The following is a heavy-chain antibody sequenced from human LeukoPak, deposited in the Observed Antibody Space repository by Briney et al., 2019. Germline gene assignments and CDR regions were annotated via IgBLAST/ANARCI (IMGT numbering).Heavy chain of an antibody. CDR3: ARMGYYDSSGRSRGAFDI. J-gene: IGHJ3*02. CDR2: IYYSGST. D-gene: IGHD3-22*01. Sequence: AETLSLTCTVSGGSFSSSSYYWGWIRQPPGKGLEWSGIIYYSGSTYYNPALKSLVTLSVDTSKNLFSLKLSSVTAAATAVYCGARMGYYDSSGRSRGAFDIWGPGTMVTASS. V-gene: IGHV4-39*07. CDR1: GGSFSSSSYY.